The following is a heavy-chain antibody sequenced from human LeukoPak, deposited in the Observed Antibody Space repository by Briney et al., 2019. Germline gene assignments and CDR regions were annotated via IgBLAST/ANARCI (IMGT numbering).Heavy chain of an antibody. CDR3: AKDLPTTAMVSHYFDY. CDR2: ISGSGGST. D-gene: IGHD5-18*01. V-gene: IGHV3-23*01. Sequence: GGSLRLSCAASGFTFSSYAMSWVRQAPGKGLEWISAISGSGGSTYYADSVKGRFTISRDNSKNTLYLQMNSLRAEDTAVYYCAKDLPTTAMVSHYFDYWGQGTLVTVSS. J-gene: IGHJ4*02. CDR1: GFTFSSYA.